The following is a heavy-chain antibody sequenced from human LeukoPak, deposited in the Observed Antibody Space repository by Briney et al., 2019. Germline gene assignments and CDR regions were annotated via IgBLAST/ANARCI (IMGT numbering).Heavy chain of an antibody. CDR2: IGYDGRNK. Sequence: GGSLRLSCAASGFTFSSYGIHWVRQAPGKGLEWVTFIGYDGRNKYYADSVKGRFTISRDNSKNTLYLQMNSLRAEDTAVYYCARADSSGWYYFDYWGQGTLVTVSS. J-gene: IGHJ4*02. D-gene: IGHD6-19*01. CDR3: ARADSSGWYYFDY. CDR1: GFTFSSYG. V-gene: IGHV3-30*02.